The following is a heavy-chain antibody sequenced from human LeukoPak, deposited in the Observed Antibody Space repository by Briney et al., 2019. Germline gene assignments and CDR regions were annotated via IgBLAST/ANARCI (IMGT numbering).Heavy chain of an antibody. V-gene: IGHV3-72*01. Sequence: GGSLRLSCAASGFTFSDHYMDWVRQAPGKGLEWVGRTRNKANSYTTEYAASVKGRFTISRDDSKNSLYLQMNSLKTKDTAVYYCARVPGDYYDSSGYFYFFDYWGQGTLVTVSS. J-gene: IGHJ4*02. CDR3: ARVPGDYYDSSGYFYFFDY. CDR1: GFTFSDHY. D-gene: IGHD3-22*01. CDR2: TRNKANSYTT.